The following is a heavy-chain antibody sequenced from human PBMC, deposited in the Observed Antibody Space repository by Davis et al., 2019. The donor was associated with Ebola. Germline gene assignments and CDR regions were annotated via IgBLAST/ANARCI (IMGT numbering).Heavy chain of an antibody. CDR3: ARESSCSGGSCYPGGFDY. J-gene: IGHJ4*02. Sequence: ASVKVSCKASGYTFTSYGISWVRQAPGQGLEWMGIINPSGGSTSYAQKFQGRVTMTRDTSTSTVYMELSSLRSEDTAVYYCARESSCSGGSCYPGGFDYWGQGTLVTVSS. CDR2: INPSGGST. D-gene: IGHD2-15*01. V-gene: IGHV1-46*01. CDR1: GYTFTSYG.